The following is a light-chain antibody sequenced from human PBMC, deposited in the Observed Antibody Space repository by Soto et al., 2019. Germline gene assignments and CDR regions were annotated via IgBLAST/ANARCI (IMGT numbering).Light chain of an antibody. Sequence: QSALTQPPSVSGSPGQSVTISCTGTTSDIDNYDSVSWYQQAPGTAPNLIIYDDNNRPSGAPDRFSGSTSGNSASLTISWLQAEDETDYFCSLYTSNGSLIFGPGTKVTVL. CDR2: DDN. V-gene: IGLV2-18*01. J-gene: IGLJ1*01. CDR1: TSDIDNYDS. CDR3: SLYTSNGSLI.